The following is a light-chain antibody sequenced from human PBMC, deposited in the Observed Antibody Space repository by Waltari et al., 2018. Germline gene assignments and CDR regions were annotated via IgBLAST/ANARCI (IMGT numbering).Light chain of an antibody. CDR3: QQYNSYSG. CDR1: QSISSW. CDR2: DAS. Sequence: DIQMTQSPSTLSASVGDRVTITCRAGQSISSWLACYQQKPGKAPRLLIYDASSLESGVPSRFSGSGSGTEFTLTISSLQPDDFATYYCQQYNSYSGFGQGTKLEIK. V-gene: IGKV1-5*01. J-gene: IGKJ2*01.